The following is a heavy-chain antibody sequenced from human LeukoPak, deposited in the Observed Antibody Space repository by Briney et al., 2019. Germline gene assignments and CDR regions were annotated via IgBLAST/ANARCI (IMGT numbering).Heavy chain of an antibody. D-gene: IGHD6-19*01. CDR1: GGSFSGYY. V-gene: IGHV4-34*01. Sequence: SETLSLTCAVYGGSFSGYYWSWVRQAPGKGVEGVGEINDSGSTNYNPSLKSRVTISVDTSKNQFSLKLSSVTAADTAVYYCARGLGIAVAYWGQGTLVTVSS. J-gene: IGHJ4*02. CDR2: INDSGST. CDR3: ARGLGIAVAY.